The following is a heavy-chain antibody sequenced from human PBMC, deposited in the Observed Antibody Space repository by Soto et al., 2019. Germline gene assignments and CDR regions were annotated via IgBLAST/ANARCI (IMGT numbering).Heavy chain of an antibody. CDR2: IFSSGST. D-gene: IGHD5-12*01. Sequence: SETLSLTCTVSGGSINTFYWSWVRQPAGKGLEWIGRIFSSGSTSFNPSLESRAAMSVDTSKNHFSLNLSSVTAADMAVYYCAREGSYSAYNFAHGIQLWSFDFWGQGALVTVSS. J-gene: IGHJ4*02. CDR3: AREGSYSAYNFAHGIQLWSFDF. CDR1: GGSINTFY. V-gene: IGHV4-4*07.